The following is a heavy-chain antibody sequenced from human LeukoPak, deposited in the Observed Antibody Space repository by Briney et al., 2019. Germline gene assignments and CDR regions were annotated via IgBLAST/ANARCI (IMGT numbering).Heavy chain of an antibody. CDR1: GFSLSTSGVG. Sequence: ESGPTLVKPTQTLTLTCTFSGFSLSTSGVGVGWIRQPPGKALEWLARIDWDDDKYYSTSLKTRLTISKDTSKNQVVLTMTNMDPVDTATYYCARTPLVYPANFNWFDPWGQGTLVTVSS. CDR3: ARTPLVYPANFNWFDP. D-gene: IGHD4/OR15-4a*01. J-gene: IGHJ5*02. V-gene: IGHV2-70*11. CDR2: IDWDDDK.